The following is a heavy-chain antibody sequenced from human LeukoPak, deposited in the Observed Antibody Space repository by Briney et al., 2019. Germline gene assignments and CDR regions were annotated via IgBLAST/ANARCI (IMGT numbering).Heavy chain of an antibody. CDR3: ARDSMTTVTTWHY. V-gene: IGHV1-18*01. CDR1: GYTFTSYG. CDR2: ISAYNGNT. Sequence: GASVKVSCKASGYTFTSYGISWVRQAPGQGLEWMGWISAYNGNTNYAQKLQGRVTMTTDTSTSTAHMELRSLRSDDTAVYYCARDSMTTVTTWHYWGQGTLVTVSS. D-gene: IGHD4-17*01. J-gene: IGHJ4*02.